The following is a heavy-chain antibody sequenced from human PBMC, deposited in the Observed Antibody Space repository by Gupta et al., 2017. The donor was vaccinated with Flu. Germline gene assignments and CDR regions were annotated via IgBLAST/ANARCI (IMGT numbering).Heavy chain of an antibody. V-gene: IGHV4-39*01. CDR2: IYYSGST. J-gene: IGHJ6*02. CDR1: GGSISSSSYY. D-gene: IGHD3-22*01. Sequence: QLQLQESGPGLVKPSETLSLTCTVSGGSISSSSYYWGWIRQPPGKGLEWIGSIYYSGSTYYNPSRKSRVTISVDTSKNQFSLKLSSVTAADTAVYYCARHTGDYERSGYPMSYYYYGMDVWGQGTTVTVAS. CDR3: ARHTGDYERSGYPMSYYYYGMDV.